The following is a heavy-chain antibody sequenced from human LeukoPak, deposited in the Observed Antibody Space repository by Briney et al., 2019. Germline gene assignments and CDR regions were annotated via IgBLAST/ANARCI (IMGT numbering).Heavy chain of an antibody. CDR1: GFTFRNHG. CDR2: IWYDGSNK. Sequence: PGGSLRLSCAASGFTFRNHGMHWVRQAPGKGLEWVAIIWYDGSNKYYADSVNGRFTISRDNSKNTLYLQMNSLRDDDTAVYYCVRDRGALQYFDYWGQETLVTVSS. D-gene: IGHD5-24*01. V-gene: IGHV3-33*01. J-gene: IGHJ4*02. CDR3: VRDRGALQYFDY.